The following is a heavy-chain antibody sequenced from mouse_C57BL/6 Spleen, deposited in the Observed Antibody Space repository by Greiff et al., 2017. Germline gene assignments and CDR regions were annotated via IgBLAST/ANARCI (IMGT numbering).Heavy chain of an antibody. CDR3: ARGPIRLRGAMDY. J-gene: IGHJ4*01. V-gene: IGHV1-69*01. CDR1: GYTFTSYW. CDR2: IDPSDSYT. D-gene: IGHD2-2*01. Sequence: QVQLQQPGAELVMPGASVKLSCKASGYTFTSYWMHWVKQRPGQGLEWIGEIDPSDSYTNYNQKFKGKSTLTVDKSSSTAYMQLSSLTSEDSAVYYCARGPIRLRGAMDYWGQGTSVTVSS.